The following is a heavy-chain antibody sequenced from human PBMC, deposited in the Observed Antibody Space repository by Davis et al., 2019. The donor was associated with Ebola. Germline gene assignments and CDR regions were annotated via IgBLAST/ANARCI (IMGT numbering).Heavy chain of an antibody. CDR1: GFTFSGSA. J-gene: IGHJ4*02. D-gene: IGHD2-15*01. CDR3: AKDLVQRLVVAADIIDY. V-gene: IGHV3-73*01. Sequence: GESLKISCAASGFTFSGSAMHWVRQASGKGLEWVGRIRSKDNSYATAYAASVKGRFTISRDDSKNTAYLQMNSLKTEDTAVYYCAKDLVQRLVVAADIIDYWGQGTLVTVSS. CDR2: IRSKDNSYAT.